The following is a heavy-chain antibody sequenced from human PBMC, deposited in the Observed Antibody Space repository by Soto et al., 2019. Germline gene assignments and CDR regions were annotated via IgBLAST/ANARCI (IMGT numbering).Heavy chain of an antibody. CDR1: DGSISTYY. CDR3: ARGGHDFWSGPFGY. V-gene: IGHV4-4*07. D-gene: IGHD3-3*01. J-gene: IGHJ4*02. CDR2: IDASGST. Sequence: WETLSLTCTVSDGSISTYYCNWIRQPAGKGLEWIGRIDASGSTDYDPSLKSRVTMSVDTSRNQFSLRLSSVTAADTAVYYCARGGHDFWSGPFGYWGQGAQVTVSS.